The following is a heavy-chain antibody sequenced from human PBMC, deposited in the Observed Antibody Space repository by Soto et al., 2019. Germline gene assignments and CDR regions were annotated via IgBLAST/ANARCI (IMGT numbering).Heavy chain of an antibody. V-gene: IGHV2-5*01. J-gene: IGHJ4*02. D-gene: IGHD3-3*01. CDR1: GFSLSTSGVG. CDR3: AHRRGYYDFWSGAADY. Sequence: QITLKESGPTLVKPTQTLTLTCTFSGFSLSTSGVGVGWIRQPPGKALEWLALIYWNDDKRYSPSLKSRLTITKDTSKNLVVLTMTNMDPVDTATYYCAHRRGYYDFWSGAADYWGQGTLVTVSS. CDR2: IYWNDDK.